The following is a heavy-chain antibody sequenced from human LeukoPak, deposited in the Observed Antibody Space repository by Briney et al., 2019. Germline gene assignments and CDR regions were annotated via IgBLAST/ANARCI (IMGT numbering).Heavy chain of an antibody. V-gene: IGHV1-3*01. CDR2: INAGNGNT. CDR3: ARDIHPHMITFGGVFVGNDY. D-gene: IGHD3-16*02. J-gene: IGHJ4*02. Sequence: GASVKVSCKASGYTFTSYAMHWVRQAPGQRLEWMGWINAGNGNTKYSQKFQGRVTITRDTSASTAYMELSSLSSEDTAVYYCARDIHPHMITFGGVFVGNDYWGQGTVVSVSS. CDR1: GYTFTSYA.